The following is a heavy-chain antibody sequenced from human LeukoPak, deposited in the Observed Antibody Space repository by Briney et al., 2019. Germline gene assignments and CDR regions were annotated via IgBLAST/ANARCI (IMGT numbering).Heavy chain of an antibody. CDR2: IYYSGNT. CDR3: ARHAYYDFVTGLFDP. D-gene: IGHD3-3*01. CDR1: GGSNSSSNYY. Sequence: SETLSLTCTVSGGSNSSSNYYWGWIRQPPGKGLEWIGSIYYSGNTYYNPSLKSRVTISVDTSKNHFSLNLNSVTAADTAMYYCARHAYYDFVTGLFDPWGQGTLVTVSS. V-gene: IGHV4-39*01. J-gene: IGHJ5*02.